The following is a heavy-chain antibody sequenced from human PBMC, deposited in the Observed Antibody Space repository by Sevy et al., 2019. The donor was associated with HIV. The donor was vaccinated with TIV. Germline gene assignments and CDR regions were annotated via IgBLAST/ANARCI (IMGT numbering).Heavy chain of an antibody. Sequence: GESLKISCTASGFISSPYWMHWVRQAPGKGLVWVSRINPDGSITSYADAVKGRFTTSRDNAKNTPYLQMNSLRAEDTAVYYCAKAGYYYDSSGYNWFDPWGQGTLVTVSS. D-gene: IGHD3-22*01. CDR2: INPDGSIT. V-gene: IGHV3-74*01. J-gene: IGHJ5*02. CDR3: AKAGYYYDSSGYNWFDP. CDR1: GFISSPYW.